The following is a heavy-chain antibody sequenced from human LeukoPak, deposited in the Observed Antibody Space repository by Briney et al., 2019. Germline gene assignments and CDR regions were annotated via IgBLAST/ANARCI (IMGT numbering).Heavy chain of an antibody. J-gene: IGHJ4*02. CDR2: IYSGDNT. CDR1: GFTVSSNY. Sequence: HPGGSLRLSCAASGFTVSSNYMSWVRQAPGKGLERVSVIYSGDNTNYADSVKCRFTISRHNSKNTLYLQMNSLRAEDTAVYYCATGSFRSSLGGYFDYWGQGTLVTVSS. CDR3: ATGSFRSSLGGYFDY. V-gene: IGHV3-53*04. D-gene: IGHD6-6*01.